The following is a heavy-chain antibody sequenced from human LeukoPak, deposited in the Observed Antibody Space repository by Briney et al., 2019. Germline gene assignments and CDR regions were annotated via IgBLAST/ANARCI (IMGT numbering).Heavy chain of an antibody. CDR1: GFSFSSYE. CDR2: ISSRDSTI. D-gene: IGHD1-26*01. J-gene: IGHJ4*02. CDR3: ARHGRLDY. Sequence: GGSLTLSCAASGFSFSSYEMTWVRQAPGKGLEWVSYISSRDSTIFYADSVKGRFTISRDNAKNSLYLQMNSLRAEDTAVYYCARHGRLDYWGQGTLVTVSS. V-gene: IGHV3-48*03.